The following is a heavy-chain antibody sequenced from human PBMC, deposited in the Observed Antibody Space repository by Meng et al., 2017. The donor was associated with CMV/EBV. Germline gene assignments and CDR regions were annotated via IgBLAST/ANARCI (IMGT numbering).Heavy chain of an antibody. D-gene: IGHD1-14*01. J-gene: IGHJ4*02. Sequence: QVQLQESGPGLAKPSQTLSLTCTVSGGSISSGDYYWSWIRQPPGKGLEWIGYIYYSGSTYYNPSLKCRVTISVDTSKNQFSLKLSSVTAADTAVYYCARVTSRVAGAFDYWGQGTLVTVSS. CDR2: IYYSGST. CDR3: ARVTSRVAGAFDY. V-gene: IGHV4-30-4*08. CDR1: GGSISSGDYY.